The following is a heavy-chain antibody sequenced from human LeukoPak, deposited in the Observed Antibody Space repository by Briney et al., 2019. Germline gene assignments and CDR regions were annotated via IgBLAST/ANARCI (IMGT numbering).Heavy chain of an antibody. D-gene: IGHD3-10*01. CDR1: GFTFSSYG. CDR2: ISSSSSPT. Sequence: GGSLRLSCAASGFTFSSYGMHWVRQAPGKGLEWVSSISSSSSPTYYADSVKGRFTISRDNAKNSLYLQMNNLRAEDTAVYYCASCRGTGSQLNAFDIWGQGTMVTVSS. V-gene: IGHV3-21*04. J-gene: IGHJ3*02. CDR3: ASCRGTGSQLNAFDI.